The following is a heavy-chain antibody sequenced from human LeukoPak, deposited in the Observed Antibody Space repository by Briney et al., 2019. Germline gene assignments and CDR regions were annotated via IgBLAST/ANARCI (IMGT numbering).Heavy chain of an antibody. CDR2: ISSSSNYI. V-gene: IGHV3-21*01. CDR1: GFTFSSYS. Sequence: GGSLRLSCAASGFTFSSYSMNWVRQAPGKGLEWVSSISSSSNYIYYADSVKGRFTISRDNAKNSLYLQMNSLRAEDTAVYYCARPYYDSSGHYRFDYWGQGTLVTVSS. CDR3: ARPYYDSSGHYRFDY. J-gene: IGHJ4*02. D-gene: IGHD3-22*01.